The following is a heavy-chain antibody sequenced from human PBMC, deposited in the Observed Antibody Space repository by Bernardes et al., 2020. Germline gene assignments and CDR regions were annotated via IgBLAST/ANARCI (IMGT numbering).Heavy chain of an antibody. CDR2: ISSSSSYI. Sequence: GGSLRLSCAASGFTFSSYSMNWVRQAPGKGLEWVSSISSSSSYIYYADSVKGRFTISRDNAKNSLYLQMNSLRAEDTAVYYCAVGVPAAIVSPFDYWGQGTLVTVSS. CDR3: AVGVPAAIVSPFDY. J-gene: IGHJ4*02. V-gene: IGHV3-21*01. CDR1: GFTFSSYS. D-gene: IGHD2-2*01.